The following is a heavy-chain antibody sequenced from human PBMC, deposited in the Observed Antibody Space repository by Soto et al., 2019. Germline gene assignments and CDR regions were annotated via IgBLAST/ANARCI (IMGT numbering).Heavy chain of an antibody. CDR2: ISAYNGNT. Sequence: GASVKVSCKSSGYTFTSYGISWVRQAPGKGLEWMGWISAYNGNTNYAQKLHGRVTMTTHTSTSTAYMELRSLTSDDPDVYYLARDLPIYSIIRYERNPCCSYGIGVLGQGTNVTVS. V-gene: IGHV1-18*01. J-gene: IGHJ6*01. CDR1: GYTFTSYG. CDR3: ARDLPIYSIIRYERNPCCSYGIGV. D-gene: IGHD6-13*01.